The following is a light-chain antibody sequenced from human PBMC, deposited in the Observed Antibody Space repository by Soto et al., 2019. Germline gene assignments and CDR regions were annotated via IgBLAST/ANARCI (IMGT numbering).Light chain of an antibody. CDR2: GAS. V-gene: IGKV3-20*01. Sequence: EMVLTQSPGTLSLSPGESATLSCRARQSVSSSYLAWYQQKPDQAPRLLIYGASSRASGIPDRFSGSGSGTDFTLTISRLEPEDFAVYYCQQYGSSPGTFGPGTKVDIK. CDR1: QSVSSSY. CDR3: QQYGSSPGT. J-gene: IGKJ3*01.